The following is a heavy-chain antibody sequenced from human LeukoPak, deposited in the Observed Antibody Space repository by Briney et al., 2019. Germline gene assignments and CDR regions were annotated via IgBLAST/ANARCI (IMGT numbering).Heavy chain of an antibody. D-gene: IGHD1/OR15-1a*01. CDR2: ISGSGGST. J-gene: IGHJ5*02. V-gene: IGHV3-23*01. CDR3: AKSRLGTPPLAWFDP. Sequence: GGSLRLSCAASGFTFSSYAMSWVRQAPGKGLEWVSAISGSGGSTYYADSVKGQFTISRDNSKNTLYLQMNSLRAEDTAVYYCAKSRLGTPPLAWFDPWGQGTLVTVSS. CDR1: GFTFSSYA.